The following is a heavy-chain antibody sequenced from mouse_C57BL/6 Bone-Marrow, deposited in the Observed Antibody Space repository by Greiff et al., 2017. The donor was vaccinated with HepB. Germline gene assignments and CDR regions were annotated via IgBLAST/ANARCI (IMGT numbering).Heavy chain of an antibody. D-gene: IGHD1-1*01. V-gene: IGHV3-6*01. CDR2: ISYDGSN. J-gene: IGHJ3*01. CDR1: GYSITSGYY. Sequence: EVQLQQSGPGLVKPSQSLSLTCSVTGYSITSGYYWNWIRQFPGNKLEWMGYISYDGSNNYNPSLKNRISITRDTSKNQFFLKLNSVTTEDTATYTGARDLKAYYCGSSPAWFAYWGQGTLVTVSA. CDR3: ARDLKAYYCGSSPAWFAY.